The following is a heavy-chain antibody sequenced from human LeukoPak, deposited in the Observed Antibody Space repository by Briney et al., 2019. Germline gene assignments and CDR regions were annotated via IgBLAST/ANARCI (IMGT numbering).Heavy chain of an antibody. CDR3: ARDWYGDYGIGLGYFDY. CDR1: GYTFTSYY. V-gene: IGHV1-46*01. J-gene: IGHJ4*02. CDR2: VNPSSGST. D-gene: IGHD4-17*01. Sequence: ASVKVSCKASGYTFTSYYTHWVRQAPGQGLEWMGIVNPSSGSTSYAQKFQGRVTMTRDTSTSTVYMELSSLRSEDTAVYYCARDWYGDYGIGLGYFDYWGQGTLVTVSS.